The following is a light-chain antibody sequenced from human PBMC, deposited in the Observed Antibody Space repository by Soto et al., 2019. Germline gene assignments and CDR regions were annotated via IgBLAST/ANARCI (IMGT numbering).Light chain of an antibody. V-gene: IGKV1-39*01. Sequence: DIQMTQSPSPLSASVGDRVTVTCRASQSISRYLNWYQQKPGNAPKLLIYAASNLQSGVPSRFSGSGSGTDFTLTISSLHPEDLATYFCQQSHTPPLTFGGGTKVEIK. CDR1: QSISRY. CDR3: QQSHTPPLT. J-gene: IGKJ4*01. CDR2: AAS.